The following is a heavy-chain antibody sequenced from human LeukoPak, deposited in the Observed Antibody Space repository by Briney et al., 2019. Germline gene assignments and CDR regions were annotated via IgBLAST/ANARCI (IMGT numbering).Heavy chain of an antibody. Sequence: SETLSLTCTVSGGSISIYYWNWIRQPAGKGLEWIGRIYISGDTDYNPSLKSRVTISADTSKNQFSLKLSSVSAADTAVYYCVKERSNYYEMDVWGKGTTVTISS. CDR2: IYISGDT. CDR3: VKERSNYYEMDV. CDR1: GGSISIYY. D-gene: IGHD3-10*01. V-gene: IGHV4-4*07. J-gene: IGHJ6*04.